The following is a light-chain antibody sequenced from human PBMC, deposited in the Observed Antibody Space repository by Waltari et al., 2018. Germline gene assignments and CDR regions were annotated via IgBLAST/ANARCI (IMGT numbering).Light chain of an antibody. CDR3: LLSYSGARWV. J-gene: IGLJ3*02. CDR1: TGAVTSGHY. Sequence: QAVVTQEPSLTVSPGGTVTLTCGSSTGAVTSGHYPYWFQQTPGQAPKTLIYDPSNKHSGAPARFSGSRPGGKAALALSGAQPEDEAEYYCLLSYSGARWVFGGGTKLTVL. CDR2: DPS. V-gene: IGLV7-46*01.